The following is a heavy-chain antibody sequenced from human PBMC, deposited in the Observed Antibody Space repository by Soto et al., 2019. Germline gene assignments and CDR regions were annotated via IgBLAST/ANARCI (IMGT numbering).Heavy chain of an antibody. CDR1: GYSFTSYW. V-gene: IGHV5-51*01. Sequence: GSLKISCKGSGYSFTSYWIGWVRQMPGKGLEWMGIIYPGDSDTRYSPSFQGQVTISADKSISTAYLQWSSLKASDTAMYYCARSEGYNSYYYYGMDVWGQGTTVTVSS. CDR3: ARSEGYNSYYYYGMDV. D-gene: IGHD5-12*01. J-gene: IGHJ6*02. CDR2: IYPGDSDT.